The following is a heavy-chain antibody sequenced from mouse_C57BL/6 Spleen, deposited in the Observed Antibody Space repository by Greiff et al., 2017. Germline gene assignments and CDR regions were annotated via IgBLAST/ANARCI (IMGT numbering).Heavy chain of an antibody. J-gene: IGHJ4*01. CDR2: IWTGGGT. Sequence: VQLQESGPGLVAPSQSLSITCTVSGFSLTSYAISWVRQPPGKGLEWLGVIWTGGGTNYNSALKSRLSISKDNSKSQVFLKMNSLQTDDTARYYCARMAYSNYIYYAMDYWGQGTSVTVSS. D-gene: IGHD2-5*01. CDR3: ARMAYSNYIYYAMDY. CDR1: GFSLTSYA. V-gene: IGHV2-9-1*01.